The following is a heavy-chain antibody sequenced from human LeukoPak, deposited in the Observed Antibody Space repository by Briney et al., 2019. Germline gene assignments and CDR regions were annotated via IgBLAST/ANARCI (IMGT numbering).Heavy chain of an antibody. D-gene: IGHD6-19*01. CDR1: GFTFSSYW. Sequence: GGSLTLSCAASGFTFSSYWMSWVRQAPGKGLEWVANINQDGSKKYYVDSVKGRFTISRDNAKNSLYLQMNSLRAEDTAVYYCARDPGGGWSRGWFDPWGQGTLVTVSS. CDR3: ARDPGGGWSRGWFDP. J-gene: IGHJ5*02. CDR2: INQDGSKK. V-gene: IGHV3-7*01.